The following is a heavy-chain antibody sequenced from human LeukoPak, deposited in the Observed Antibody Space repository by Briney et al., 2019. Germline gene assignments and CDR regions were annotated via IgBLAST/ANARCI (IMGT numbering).Heavy chain of an antibody. D-gene: IGHD4-17*01. V-gene: IGHV4-59*12. CDR3: ARRVNYGDYFDY. Sequence: SETLSLTCTVSGDSISLYYWSWIRQPPGKGLEWIGYIYYTGSTKSNPSLKSRVTISVDTSKNQFSLKLRSLTAADTAVYYCARRVNYGDYFDYWGQGTLVTVSS. CDR1: GDSISLYY. CDR2: IYYTGST. J-gene: IGHJ4*02.